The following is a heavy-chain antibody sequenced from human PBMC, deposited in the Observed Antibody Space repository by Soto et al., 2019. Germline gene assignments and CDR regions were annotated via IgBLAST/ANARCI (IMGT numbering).Heavy chain of an antibody. CDR1: GDPISSRSFY. CDR3: ARQRTSVVTQAYFDV. D-gene: IGHD2-21*02. J-gene: IGHJ4*02. V-gene: IGHV4-39*01. CDR2: IYYSGST. Sequence: SETLSLPCTVTGDPISSRSFYWGLIPQPPGNGLEWIGSIYYSGSTYNNPSLRSRVSMSIDTSKDQFSLKLKSVTAADTALYFCARQRTSVVTQAYFDVWGQGSVVTVSS.